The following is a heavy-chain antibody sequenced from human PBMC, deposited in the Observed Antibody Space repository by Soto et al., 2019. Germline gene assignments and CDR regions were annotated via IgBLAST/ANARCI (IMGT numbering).Heavy chain of an antibody. CDR2: ISYSGST. Sequence: QLQLQESGPGLVKPSETLSLTCTVSGASISSSSYYWGWIRQPPGKGLEWIGSISYSGSTHYNLYLKSRVTITVHTSKNQFSLKLSSVTAADTAVYYCARQGTAGYIVRYFDYWGQGTLVTVSS. D-gene: IGHD2-8*01. CDR1: GASISSSSYY. J-gene: IGHJ4*02. V-gene: IGHV4-39*01. CDR3: ARQGTAGYIVRYFDY.